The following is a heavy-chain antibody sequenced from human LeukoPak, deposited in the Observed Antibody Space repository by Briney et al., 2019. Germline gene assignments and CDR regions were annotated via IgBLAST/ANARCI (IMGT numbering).Heavy chain of an antibody. CDR2: IYYTGST. D-gene: IGHD1-26*01. CDR3: ARVGDVGATNWFDP. CDR1: GGSISSYY. V-gene: IGHV4-39*07. J-gene: IGHJ5*02. Sequence: ASETLSLTCTVSGGSISSYYWGWIRQPPGKGLEWIGSIYYTGSTYYNPSLKSRVTISINTSKNQFSLKLSSVTAADTAVYYCARVGDVGATNWFDPWGQGTLVTVSS.